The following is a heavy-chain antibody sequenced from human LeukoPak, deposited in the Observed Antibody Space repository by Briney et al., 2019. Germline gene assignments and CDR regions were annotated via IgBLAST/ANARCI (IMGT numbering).Heavy chain of an antibody. D-gene: IGHD2-2*03. CDR2: ISGSGGST. V-gene: IGHV3-23*01. CDR3: AKDNGYCTSTSCFLEY. Sequence: GGSLRLSCVASGFTFNSYAMSWVRQAPGKGLEWVSAISGSGGSTYYADYVKGRFTISRDNSRSTLYLQMNSLGAEDTALYCCAKDNGYCTSTSCFLEYWGQGTLVTVSS. CDR1: GFTFNSYA. J-gene: IGHJ4*02.